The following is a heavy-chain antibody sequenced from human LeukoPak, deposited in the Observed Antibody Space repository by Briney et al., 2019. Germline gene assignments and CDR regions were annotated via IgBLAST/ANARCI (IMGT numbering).Heavy chain of an antibody. Sequence: GGSLRLSCAASGFAFSSYGIHWVRQAPGKGLEWVAFMRYDGSNKYYADSVKGRFTISRDNSKSTLYLQMNSLRADDTAVYYCAKDLSMIWCSTTTCSYFDYWGQGTLVTVSS. J-gene: IGHJ4*02. V-gene: IGHV3-30*02. CDR2: MRYDGSNK. D-gene: IGHD2-2*01. CDR3: AKDLSMIWCSTTTCSYFDY. CDR1: GFAFSSYG.